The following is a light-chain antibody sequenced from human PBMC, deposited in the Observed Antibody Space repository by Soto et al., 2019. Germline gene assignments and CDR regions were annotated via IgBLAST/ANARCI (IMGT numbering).Light chain of an antibody. Sequence: DIQMTQSPSSLSASVGDRVTITCRASQGIGYSLAWYQQKPGKVPKILIYAASTLQSGVPSRFSGSGFGTAFSLTISSLQAEDVGTYYCQKYDSARWTFGQGTKVEIK. V-gene: IGKV1-27*01. CDR2: AAS. J-gene: IGKJ1*01. CDR1: QGIGYS. CDR3: QKYDSARWT.